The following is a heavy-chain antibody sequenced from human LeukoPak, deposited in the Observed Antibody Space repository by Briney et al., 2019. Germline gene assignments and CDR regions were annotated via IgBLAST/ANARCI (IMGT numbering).Heavy chain of an antibody. Sequence: PGGSLRLSCAASGLTFSSYWMNWARQAPGKGLEWVASINHNGNVNYYVDSVAGRFTISRDNAKNSLYLQMSNLRAEDTAVYFCARGRGLDVWGQGATVTVSS. J-gene: IGHJ6*02. V-gene: IGHV3-7*03. CDR1: GLTFSSYW. CDR3: ARGRGLDV. CDR2: INHNGNVN.